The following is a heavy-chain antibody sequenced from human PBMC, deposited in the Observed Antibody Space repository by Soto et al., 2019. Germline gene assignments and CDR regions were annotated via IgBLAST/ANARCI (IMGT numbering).Heavy chain of an antibody. CDR3: ARDGGDCGYRLIYYYYIGMDV. J-gene: IGHJ6*02. CDR1: GYAFSSYA. V-gene: IGHV1-3*05. CDR2: INIGSGNT. Sequence: QVQLVQSGAEEKKPGASVKVSCKASGYAFSSYAMHWVRQAPGQRLEWMGWINIGSGNTEYSQNFQDRITITRDTSASTVYMELSILRSEDTAVYYCARDGGDCGYRLIYYYYIGMDVWGQGTTVSVSS. D-gene: IGHD2-21*02.